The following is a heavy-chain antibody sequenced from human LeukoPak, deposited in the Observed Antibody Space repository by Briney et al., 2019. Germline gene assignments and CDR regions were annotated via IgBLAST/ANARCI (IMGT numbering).Heavy chain of an antibody. D-gene: IGHD2-15*01. CDR1: GGSLSGYY. CDR3: ASGPHVGVVVAGLRDI. J-gene: IGHJ3*02. CDR2: INHSGST. Sequence: SETLSLTCAVYGGSLSGYYWSWLRQPPGKGLEWIGEINHSGSTNYNPSLKSRVTISVDTSKNQFSLKLSSVTAADTAVYYCASGPHVGVVVAGLRDIWGQGTMVTVSS. V-gene: IGHV4-34*01.